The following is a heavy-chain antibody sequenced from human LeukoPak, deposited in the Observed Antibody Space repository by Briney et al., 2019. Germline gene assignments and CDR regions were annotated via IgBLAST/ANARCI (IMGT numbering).Heavy chain of an antibody. Sequence: PGGSLRLSCAASGFTLSSYAMSWVRQAPGKGLEWVSAISDSGNTYHADSVKGRFTISRDSSKNTLFLQMNRLRPEDAAVYYCAKAPVTTCRGAYCYPFDYWGQGTLVLVSS. V-gene: IGHV3-23*01. CDR1: GFTLSSYA. D-gene: IGHD2-21*01. J-gene: IGHJ4*02. CDR3: AKAPVTTCRGAYCYPFDY. CDR2: ISDSGNT.